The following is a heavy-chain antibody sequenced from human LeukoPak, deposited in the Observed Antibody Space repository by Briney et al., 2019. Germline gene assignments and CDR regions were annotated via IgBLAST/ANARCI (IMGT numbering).Heavy chain of an antibody. CDR2: VSSSGSA. D-gene: IGHD4-17*01. Sequence: PSETLSLTCTVSGVSIASHYWTWIRQPAGKGLEWIGRVSSSGSANYNPTLKSRVTMSLDTSKNQFSLKLTSVTAADTASYYCARDDYEDSTRGLDYWSQGLLVTVSS. V-gene: IGHV4-4*07. CDR3: ARDDYEDSTRGLDY. CDR1: GVSIASHY. J-gene: IGHJ4*02.